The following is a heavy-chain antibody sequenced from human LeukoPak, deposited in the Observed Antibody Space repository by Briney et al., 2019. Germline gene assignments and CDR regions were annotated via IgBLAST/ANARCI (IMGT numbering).Heavy chain of an antibody. Sequence: ASMKVSCKASGYTFTGYYMHWVRQAPGQGLEWMGWINPNSGGTNYAQKFQGRVTMTRDTSISTAYMELSSLRSEDTAVYYCARGSSWYGFVDYWGQGTLVTVSS. V-gene: IGHV1-2*02. CDR1: GYTFTGYY. J-gene: IGHJ4*02. D-gene: IGHD6-13*01. CDR3: ARGSSWYGFVDY. CDR2: INPNSGGT.